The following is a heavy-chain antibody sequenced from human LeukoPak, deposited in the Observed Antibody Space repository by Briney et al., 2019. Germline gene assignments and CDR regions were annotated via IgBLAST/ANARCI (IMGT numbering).Heavy chain of an antibody. CDR2: ISSSSSTI. CDR3: ARDFGYLRGYSYGPDY. CDR1: GFTFSSYS. D-gene: IGHD5-18*01. J-gene: IGHJ4*02. V-gene: IGHV3-48*02. Sequence: PGGSLRLSCAASGFTFSSYSMNWVRQAPGKGLQWVSYISSSSSTIYYADSVKGRFTISRDNAKNSLYLQMNSLRDEDTAVYYCARDFGYLRGYSYGPDYWGQGTLVTVSS.